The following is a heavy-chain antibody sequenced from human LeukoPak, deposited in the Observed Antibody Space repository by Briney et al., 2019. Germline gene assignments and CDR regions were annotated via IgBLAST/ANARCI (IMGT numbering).Heavy chain of an antibody. J-gene: IGHJ4*02. CDR3: TRHSRDDGDYKDY. D-gene: IGHD4-17*01. CDR2: IRSKANSYAA. CDR1: GFTFSGSA. Sequence: PGGSLRLSCAASGFTFSGSAMHWVRQASGKGLEWVGRIRSKANSYAAAYAASVKGRFTISRDDSKNTAYLQMNSLKTEDTAVYYCTRHSRDDGDYKDYWGQGTLVTVSS. V-gene: IGHV3-73*01.